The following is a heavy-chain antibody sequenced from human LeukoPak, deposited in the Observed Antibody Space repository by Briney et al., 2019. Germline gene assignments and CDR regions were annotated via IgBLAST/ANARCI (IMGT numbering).Heavy chain of an antibody. J-gene: IGHJ4*02. CDR1: GYTFTDYY. V-gene: IGHV1-2*02. CDR3: ARVLARYGDLDY. Sequence: GASVTVSFKASGYTFTDYYIHWVRQAPGQGLEWMGWINPNSRGTNYTQKFQGRVTMTRDTSISTAYLELNRLTSDDTAVYYCARVLARYGDLDYWGQGILVTVSS. D-gene: IGHD4-17*01. CDR2: INPNSRGT.